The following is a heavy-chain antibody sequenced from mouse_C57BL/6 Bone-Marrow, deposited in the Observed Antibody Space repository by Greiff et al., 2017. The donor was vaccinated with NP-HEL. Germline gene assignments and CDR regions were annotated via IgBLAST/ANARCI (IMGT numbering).Heavy chain of an antibody. CDR3: ARKDLLWLRQNAMDY. V-gene: IGHV1-82*01. J-gene: IGHJ4*01. CDR1: GYAFSSSW. Sequence: VKLQESGPELVKPGASVKISCKASGYAFSSSWMNWVKQRPGKGLEWIGRIYPGDGDTNYNGKFKGKATLTADKSSSTAYMQLSSLTSEDSAVYFCARKDLLWLRQNAMDYWGQGTSVTVSS. CDR2: IYPGDGDT. D-gene: IGHD2-2*01.